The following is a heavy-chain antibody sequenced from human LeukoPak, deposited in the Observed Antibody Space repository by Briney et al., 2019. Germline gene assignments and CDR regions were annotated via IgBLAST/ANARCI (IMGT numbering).Heavy chain of an antibody. Sequence: ASVKVSCKASGYTFTSYDINWVRQAAGQGLEWMGWMNPNSGNTGYAQKFQGRVTTTRNTSIRTASMELSSLRSEDPAVYYCARGSTWEHGDYWGQGTLVTVSS. D-gene: IGHD1-26*01. J-gene: IGHJ4*02. CDR1: GYTFTSYD. CDR2: MNPNSGNT. V-gene: IGHV1-8*03. CDR3: ARGSTWEHGDY.